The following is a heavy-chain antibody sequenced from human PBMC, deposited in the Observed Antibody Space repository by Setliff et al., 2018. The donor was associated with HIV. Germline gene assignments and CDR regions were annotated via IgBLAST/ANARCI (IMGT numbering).Heavy chain of an antibody. D-gene: IGHD2-2*01. CDR1: GGSFSGYY. CDR3: ARHAGYCTSSNCYGKFDY. CDR2: IYYSGST. J-gene: IGHJ4*02. V-gene: IGHV4-34*01. Sequence: SETLSLTCAVYGGSFSGYYWGWIRQPPGKGLEWIGSIYYSGSTYYNPSLKSRVTMSVDTSKNQLSLKLSSVTATDTAVYYCARHAGYCTSSNCYGKFDYWGQGTLVTVSS.